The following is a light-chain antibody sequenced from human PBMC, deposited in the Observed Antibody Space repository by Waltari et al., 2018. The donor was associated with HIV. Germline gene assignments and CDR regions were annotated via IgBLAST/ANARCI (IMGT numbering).Light chain of an antibody. CDR2: DVT. CDR1: RRDVGAYDY. V-gene: IGLV2-23*02. J-gene: IGLJ1*01. Sequence: QSALTQPASVSESPGQAITISCTGSRRDVGAYDYISWYQQHPGTAPKLIISDVTERPSGISNRFSGSKSGTTASLTISGLQAEDEAEYFCCSFAGSNFVFGSGTKVTVL. CDR3: CSFAGSNFV.